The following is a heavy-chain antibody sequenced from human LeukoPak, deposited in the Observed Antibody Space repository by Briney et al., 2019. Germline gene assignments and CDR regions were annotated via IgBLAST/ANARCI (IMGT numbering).Heavy chain of an antibody. J-gene: IGHJ4*02. V-gene: IGHV3-21*04. CDR3: AKDAMGIVVVINFDY. Sequence: PGGSLRLSCAASGFTFSSYSMNWVRQAPGKGLEWVSSISSSSSYMYYADSVKGRFTISRDNAKNSLYLQMNSLRAEDTAVYYCAKDAMGIVVVINFDYWGQGTLVTVSS. D-gene: IGHD3-22*01. CDR1: GFTFSSYS. CDR2: ISSSSSYM.